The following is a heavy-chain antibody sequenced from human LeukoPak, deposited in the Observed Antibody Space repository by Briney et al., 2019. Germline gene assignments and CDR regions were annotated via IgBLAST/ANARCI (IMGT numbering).Heavy chain of an antibody. CDR3: ARGILPRLY. CDR2: IYYTGST. V-gene: IGHV4-59*01. J-gene: IGHJ4*02. D-gene: IGHD1-26*01. Sequence: PSETLSLTCTVSGGSIDSYYWSWIRQPPGKGLEWIGYIYYTGSTEYHPSLKSRVTISLDTPKNQFSLKLSSVTAADTAVYYCARGILPRLYWGQGTLVTVSS. CDR1: GGSIDSYY.